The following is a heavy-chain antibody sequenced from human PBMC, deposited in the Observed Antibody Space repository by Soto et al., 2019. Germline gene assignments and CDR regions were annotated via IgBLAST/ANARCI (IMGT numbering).Heavy chain of an antibody. J-gene: IGHJ6*03. CDR2: ISAYKGDT. CDR1: VYTFTNYG. Sequence: QFQLLQSGAEVKKPGASVKVSCKASVYTFTNYGITWVRQAPGQGREWVGGISAYKGDTQQTQRRQGRVTMTTATSKSTAYMGLRGLRSDDTAVYYCARVRQLVGYFHYYMDVWGKGTTVTVSS. V-gene: IGHV1-18*01. D-gene: IGHD6-6*01. CDR3: ARVRQLVGYFHYYMDV.